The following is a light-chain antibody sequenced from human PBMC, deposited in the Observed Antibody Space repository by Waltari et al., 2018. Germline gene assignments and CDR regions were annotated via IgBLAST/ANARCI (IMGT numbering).Light chain of an antibody. CDR2: ELS. Sequence: DIVLTQTPLSLSVTPGQPATLSCKSSQSPLHSDGKTYLYWYLQKAGQSPHPLIYELSSRFPGVPDRFSGSGFGTDFTLEISRVEADDVGVYYCMQGLNLPLTFGPGTKVDIK. CDR3: MQGLNLPLT. J-gene: IGKJ3*01. CDR1: QSPLHSDGKTY. V-gene: IGKV2-29*03.